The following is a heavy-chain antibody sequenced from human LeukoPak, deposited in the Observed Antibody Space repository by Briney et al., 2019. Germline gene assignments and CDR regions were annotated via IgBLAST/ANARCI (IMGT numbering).Heavy chain of an antibody. CDR2: ISSSGSTI. J-gene: IGHJ1*01. CDR3: ASPSYSSWYWGYFQH. Sequence: QPGGSLRLSCAASGFTFSSYEMNWVRQAPGKGLEWVSYISSSGSTIYYADSVKGRFTISRDNAKNSLYLQMNSLGAEDTAVYYCASPSYSSWYWGYFQHWGQGTLVTVSS. D-gene: IGHD6-13*01. V-gene: IGHV3-48*03. CDR1: GFTFSSYE.